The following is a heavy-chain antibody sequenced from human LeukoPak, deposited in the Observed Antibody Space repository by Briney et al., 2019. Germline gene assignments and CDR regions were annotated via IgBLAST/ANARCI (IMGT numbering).Heavy chain of an antibody. CDR1: GGSISSGGYS. Sequence: SETLSLTCAVSGGSISSGGYSWSWIRQPPGKGLEWIGYIYHSGSTYYNPSLKSRVTISVDRSKNQFSLKLSSVTAADTAVYHCARTYYYDSSGYYSVDYFDYWGQGTLVTVSS. J-gene: IGHJ4*02. D-gene: IGHD3-22*01. V-gene: IGHV4-30-2*01. CDR2: IYHSGST. CDR3: ARTYYYDSSGYYSVDYFDY.